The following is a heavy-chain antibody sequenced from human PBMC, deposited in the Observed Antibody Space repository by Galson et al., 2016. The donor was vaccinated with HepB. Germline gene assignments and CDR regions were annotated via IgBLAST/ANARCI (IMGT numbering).Heavy chain of an antibody. CDR3: AKGLAHSYGYGMDV. D-gene: IGHD5-18*01. CDR2: ISGSGGST. Sequence: SLRLSCAASGFTFSHCAMSWVRQAPGKGLEWVSSISGSGGSTYYADPVKGRFTISRENSKNTLYPQMNSLRAEDTAVYYCAKGLAHSYGYGMDVWGQGTTVTVSS. CDR1: GFTFSHCA. V-gene: IGHV3-23*01. J-gene: IGHJ6*02.